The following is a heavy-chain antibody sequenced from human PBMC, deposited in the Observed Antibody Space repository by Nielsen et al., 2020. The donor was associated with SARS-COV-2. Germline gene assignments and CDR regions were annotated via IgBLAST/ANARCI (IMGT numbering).Heavy chain of an antibody. CDR3: AREDPRGGFFDY. CDR2: VSYDGRNQ. Sequence: GGSLRLSCAASGFIFTSHAMHWVRQAPGKGLEWVAVVSYDGRNQYYSDSVKGRFTISRDNSKNTLYLQMNSLRADDTAVYYCAREDPRGGFFDYWGQGTLVTVSS. J-gene: IGHJ4*02. CDR1: GFIFTSHA. V-gene: IGHV3-30*03. D-gene: IGHD3-16*01.